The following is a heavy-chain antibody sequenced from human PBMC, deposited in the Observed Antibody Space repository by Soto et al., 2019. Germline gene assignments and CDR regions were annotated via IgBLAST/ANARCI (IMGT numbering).Heavy chain of an antibody. CDR1: GFTFSSYA. Sequence: GGSLRLSCAASGFTFSSYAMHWVRQAPGKGLEWVAVISYDGSNKYYADSVKGRFTISRDNSKNTLYLQMNSLRAEDTAVYYCARDRGIQLNYYYYYGMDVWGQGTTVTVSS. V-gene: IGHV3-30-3*01. J-gene: IGHJ6*02. CDR3: ARDRGIQLNYYYYYGMDV. D-gene: IGHD5-18*01. CDR2: ISYDGSNK.